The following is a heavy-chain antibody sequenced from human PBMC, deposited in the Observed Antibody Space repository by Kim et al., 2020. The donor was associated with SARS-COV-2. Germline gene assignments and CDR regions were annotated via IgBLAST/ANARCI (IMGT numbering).Heavy chain of an antibody. J-gene: IGHJ4*02. V-gene: IGHV1-69*13. D-gene: IGHD3-16*01. CDR1: GGTFSSYA. CDR3: ARQKFGTGAGFDY. Sequence: SVKVSCKASGGTFSSYAISWVRQAPGQGLEWMGGIIPIFGTANYAQKFQGRVTITADESTSTAYMELSSLRSEDTAVYYCARQKFGTGAGFDYWGQGTLVTVSS. CDR2: IIPIFGTA.